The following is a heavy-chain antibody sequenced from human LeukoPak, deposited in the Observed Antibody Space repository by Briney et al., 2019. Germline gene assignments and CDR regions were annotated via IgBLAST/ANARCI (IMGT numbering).Heavy chain of an antibody. V-gene: IGHV3-30*03. CDR1: GFTFSSYE. CDR2: ISYDGSTK. D-gene: IGHD3/OR15-3a*01. J-gene: IGHJ5*02. Sequence: GGSLRLSCAASGFTFSSYEMNWVRQAPGKGLEWMAVISYDGSTKYYAVSVKGRFTISRDNSKDTLYLQMNSLRGDDTAVYYCARGAHFWTAYYAGGWFDPWGQGTLVTVSS. CDR3: ARGAHFWTAYYAGGWFDP.